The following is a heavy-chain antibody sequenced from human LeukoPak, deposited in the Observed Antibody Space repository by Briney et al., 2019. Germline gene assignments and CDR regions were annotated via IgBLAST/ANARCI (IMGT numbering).Heavy chain of an antibody. CDR2: ISGSGGST. CDR3: AKLPVAGLYFDY. CDR1: GFTFSSYA. D-gene: IGHD6-19*01. V-gene: IGHV3-23*01. Sequence: PGGSLRLSCAASGFTFSSYAMSWVRQAPGKGLEWVSAISGSGGSTYYVDSVKGRFTISRDNSKNTLYLRMNSLRVEDTAVYYCAKLPVAGLYFDYWGQGTLVTVSS. J-gene: IGHJ4*02.